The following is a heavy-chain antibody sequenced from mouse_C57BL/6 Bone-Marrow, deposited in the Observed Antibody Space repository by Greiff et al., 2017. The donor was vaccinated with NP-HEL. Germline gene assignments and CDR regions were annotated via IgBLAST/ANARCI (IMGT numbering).Heavy chain of an antibody. CDR3: ARVEDYGSSGWFAY. V-gene: IGHV5-16*01. CDR2: INYDGSST. J-gene: IGHJ3*01. D-gene: IGHD1-1*01. Sequence: EVKLVESEGGLVQPGSSMKLSCTASGFTFSDYYMAWVRQVPEKGLEWVANINYDGSSTYYLDSLKSRFIISRDNAKNILYLQMSSLKSEDTATYYCARVEDYGSSGWFAYWGQGTLVTVSA. CDR1: GFTFSDYY.